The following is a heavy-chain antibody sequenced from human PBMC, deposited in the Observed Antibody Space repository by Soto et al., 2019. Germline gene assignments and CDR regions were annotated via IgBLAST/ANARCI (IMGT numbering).Heavy chain of an antibody. Sequence: SVKVSCKASGGTFRSYAISWVRQAPGQGLEWMGGIIPIFGTANYAQKFQGRVTITADESTSTAYMELSSLKSEDTAVYYCARGGHSNNYYCYGMDVWGQGTTVTVSS. CDR2: IIPIFGTA. J-gene: IGHJ6*02. V-gene: IGHV1-69*13. CDR3: ARGGHSNNYYCYGMDV. CDR1: GGTFRSYA.